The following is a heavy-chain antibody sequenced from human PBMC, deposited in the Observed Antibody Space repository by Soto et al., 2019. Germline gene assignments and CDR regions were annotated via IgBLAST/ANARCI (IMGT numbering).Heavy chain of an antibody. Sequence: QLQLQESGPGLVKPSETLSLTCTVSGDSIRSSSYWGWIRQPPGKGLEWIGSIYSTGNTYYNPSLNSQVTLSVHTSKNQFSLNVISVTAADTAVYYCRRSSRYSTDVWGQGTTVTVSS. CDR1: GDSIRSSSY. CDR3: RRSSRYSTDV. J-gene: IGHJ6*02. V-gene: IGHV4-39*01. D-gene: IGHD6-13*01. CDR2: IYSTGNT.